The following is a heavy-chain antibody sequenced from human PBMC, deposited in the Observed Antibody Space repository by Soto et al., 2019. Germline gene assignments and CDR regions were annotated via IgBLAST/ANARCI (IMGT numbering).Heavy chain of an antibody. CDR1: GVSFNNNG. V-gene: IGHV1-69*01. Sequence: QVQLVQSGAEVKKPGSSVKVSCKTSGVSFNNNGIGWVRQAPGHGLEWMGGVSPPFRTSNYARKFQGRISITQDASTGTVNMELSSLRSEDTAQYYCARVLYYGSGSYSPYGMDVWGQGTTVTVSS. J-gene: IGHJ6*02. CDR2: VSPPFRTS. D-gene: IGHD3-10*01. CDR3: ARVLYYGSGSYSPYGMDV.